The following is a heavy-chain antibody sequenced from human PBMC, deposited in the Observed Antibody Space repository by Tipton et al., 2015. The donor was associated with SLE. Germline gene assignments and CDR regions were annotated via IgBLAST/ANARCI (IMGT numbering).Heavy chain of an antibody. CDR2: INWNSGDI. D-gene: IGHD5-24*01. CDR3: AKDFDGYNGFDF. Sequence: SLRLSCAAPGFIFDDYAMHWVRQAPGKGLEWVSGINWNSGDIGYADSVKGRFTISRDNAKNSLYLQMNSLRPEDTALYYCAKDFDGYNGFDFWGQGTLVTVSS. CDR1: GFIFDDYA. J-gene: IGHJ4*02. V-gene: IGHV3-9*01.